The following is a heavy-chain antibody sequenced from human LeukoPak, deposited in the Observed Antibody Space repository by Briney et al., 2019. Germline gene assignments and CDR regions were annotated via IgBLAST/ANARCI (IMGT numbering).Heavy chain of an antibody. CDR2: IYYSGST. D-gene: IGHD3-10*01. CDR3: ARDALLWFGESY. J-gene: IGHJ4*02. Sequence: KPSETLSLTCTVSGGSISSGDYYWSWIRQPPGKGLEWIGYIYYSGSTYYNPSLKSRVTISVDTSKNQFSLKLSSVTAADTAVYYCARDALLWFGESYWGQGTLVTVSS. V-gene: IGHV4-30-4*01. CDR1: GGSISSGDYY.